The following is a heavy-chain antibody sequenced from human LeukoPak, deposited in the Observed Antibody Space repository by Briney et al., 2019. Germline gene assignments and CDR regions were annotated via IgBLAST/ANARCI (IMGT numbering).Heavy chain of an antibody. CDR2: ISVYNGNT. CDR1: GYMFSSYG. J-gene: IGHJ4*02. V-gene: IGHV1-18*01. D-gene: IGHD3-10*01. Sequence: GASVKVSCKASGYMFSSYGITWVRQAPGQGLELMGWISVYNGNTKSAQNLQGRVIMTTDTSTNTAHMELRRLRSDDTAVYYCARVASDGSGTNHYWGQGTLVIVSS. CDR3: ARVASDGSGTNHY.